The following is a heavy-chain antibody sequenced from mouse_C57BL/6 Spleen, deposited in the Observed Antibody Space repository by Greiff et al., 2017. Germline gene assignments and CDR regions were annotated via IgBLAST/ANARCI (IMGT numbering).Heavy chain of an antibody. CDR3: ARAELRLPYYFDD. D-gene: IGHD3-2*02. J-gene: IGHJ2*01. CDR2: IDPSDSYT. V-gene: IGHV1-50*01. Sequence: QVQLQQPGAELVKPGASVKLSCKASGYTFTSYWMQWVKQRPGQGLEWIGEIDPSDSYTNYNQKFKGKATLTVDTSSSTAYMQLSSLTSEDSAVYYCARAELRLPYYFDDWGKGTTLTVSS. CDR1: GYTFTSYW.